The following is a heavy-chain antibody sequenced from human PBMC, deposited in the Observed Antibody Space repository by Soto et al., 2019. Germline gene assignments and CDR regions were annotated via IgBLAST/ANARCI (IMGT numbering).Heavy chain of an antibody. CDR3: ARSPSTPLRFLEWLFYFDY. CDR2: IYYSGST. Sequence: QLQLQESGPGLVKPSETLSLTCTVSGGSISSSSYYWGWIRQPPGKGLEWIGSIYYSGSTYYNPSLKSRVTISVDTSKNQFSLKLSSVTAADTAVYYRARSPSTPLRFLEWLFYFDYWGQGTLVTVSS. J-gene: IGHJ4*02. V-gene: IGHV4-39*01. D-gene: IGHD3-3*01. CDR1: GGSISSSSYY.